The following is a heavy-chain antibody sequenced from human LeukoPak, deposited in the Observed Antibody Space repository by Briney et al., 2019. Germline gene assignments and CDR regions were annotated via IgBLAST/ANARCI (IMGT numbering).Heavy chain of an antibody. CDR1: KTIFTRDD. CDR2: MNPNNGNT. J-gene: IGHJ2*01. CDR3: VRGLYGGEGSYWYFDL. D-gene: IGHD4-23*01. V-gene: IGHV1-8*01. Sequence: GASVKVSCKASKTIFTRDDINWVRQATGQGPEWVGWMNPNNGNTNYAQNFRDRVTMTRNTSISTAYMELSSLRSEDTAVYYCVRGLYGGEGSYWYFDLWGRGTLVTVSS.